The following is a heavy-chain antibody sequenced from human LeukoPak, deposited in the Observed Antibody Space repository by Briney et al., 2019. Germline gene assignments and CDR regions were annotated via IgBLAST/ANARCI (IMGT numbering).Heavy chain of an antibody. CDR2: ISSSSSYI. Sequence: GGSLRPSCAASGFTFSSYSMNWVRQAPGKGLEWVSSISSSSSYIYYADSVKGRFTISRDNAKNSLYLQMNSLRAEDTAVYYCARETYSGSSQPMGYWGQGTLVTVSS. J-gene: IGHJ4*02. CDR3: ARETYSGSSQPMGY. CDR1: GFTFSSYS. V-gene: IGHV3-21*01. D-gene: IGHD1-26*01.